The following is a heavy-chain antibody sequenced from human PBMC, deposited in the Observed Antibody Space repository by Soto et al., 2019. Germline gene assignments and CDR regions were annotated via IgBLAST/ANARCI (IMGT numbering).Heavy chain of an antibody. CDR3: ARDGLPFALDI. CDR2: IKEDGGEI. CDR1: GFTLRRHW. Sequence: GGSLRLSCAASGFTLRRHWMSWVRQAPGKGLEWVAKIKEDGGEINYVDSVKGRFTISRDNAKNSLYLQMDSLRAEDTAVYYCARDGLPFALDIWGHGTMVTVSS. D-gene: IGHD3-16*01. V-gene: IGHV3-7*03. J-gene: IGHJ3*02.